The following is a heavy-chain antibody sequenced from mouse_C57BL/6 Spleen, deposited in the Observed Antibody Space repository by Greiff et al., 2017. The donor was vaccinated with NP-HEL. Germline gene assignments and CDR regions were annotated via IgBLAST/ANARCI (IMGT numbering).Heavy chain of an antibody. Sequence: LQQSGAELVKPGASVKLSCKASGYTFTSYWMHWVKQRPGQGLEWIGMIHPNSGSTNYNEKFKSKATLTVDKSSSTAYMQLSSLTSEDSAVYYWARGGDWAAWFAYWGQGTLVTVSA. D-gene: IGHD4-1*01. J-gene: IGHJ3*01. CDR1: GYTFTSYW. V-gene: IGHV1-64*01. CDR3: ARGGDWAAWFAY. CDR2: IHPNSGST.